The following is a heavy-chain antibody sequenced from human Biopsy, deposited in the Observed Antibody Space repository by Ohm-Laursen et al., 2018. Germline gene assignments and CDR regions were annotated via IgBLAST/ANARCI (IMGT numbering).Heavy chain of an antibody. CDR1: GYTFAGYY. V-gene: IGHV1-2*02. CDR3: ARVPAYPSIDGYYGLDL. Sequence: EASMKVSCKASGYTFAGYYLHWVRQAPGHGLEWMGWINPNSGNANYAQSFQGRLTVTRDTSISTAYMELTSLTFDDTAIYYCARVPAYPSIDGYYGLDLWGQGTTVIVSS. CDR2: INPNSGNA. J-gene: IGHJ6*02. D-gene: IGHD3-9*01.